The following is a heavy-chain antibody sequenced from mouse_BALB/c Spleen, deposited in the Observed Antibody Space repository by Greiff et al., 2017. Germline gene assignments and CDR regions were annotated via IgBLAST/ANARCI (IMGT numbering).Heavy chain of an antibody. D-gene: IGHD2-4*01. V-gene: IGHV1S81*02. CDR3: ARHDYGYAMDY. CDR2: INPSNGRT. CDR1: GYTFTSYW. Sequence: QVQLQQPGAELVKPGASVKLSCKASGYTFTSYWMHWVKQRPGQGLEWIGEINPSNGRTNYNEKFKSKATLTVDKSSSTAYMQLSSLTSEDSAVYYCARHDYGYAMDYWGQGTSVTVSS. J-gene: IGHJ4*01.